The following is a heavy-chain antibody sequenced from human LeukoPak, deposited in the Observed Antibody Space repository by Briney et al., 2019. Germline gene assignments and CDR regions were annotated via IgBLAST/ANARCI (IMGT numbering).Heavy chain of an antibody. CDR3: ARGVSPYGDYFDY. CDR1: AGSISSGGYY. Sequence: SQTLSLTCTVSAGSISSGGYYWSWIRQHPGKGLEWIGYIYDSGRTYYNPSLKSRVTISADTSKNQFSLKLSSVTAADTAVYYCARGVSPYGDYFDYWGQGTLVTASS. V-gene: IGHV4-31*03. D-gene: IGHD4-17*01. CDR2: IYDSGRT. J-gene: IGHJ4*02.